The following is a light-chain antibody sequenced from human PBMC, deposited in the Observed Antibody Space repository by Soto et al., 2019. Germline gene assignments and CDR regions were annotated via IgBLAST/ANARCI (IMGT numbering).Light chain of an antibody. CDR2: EVF. V-gene: IGLV2-14*01. J-gene: IGLJ1*01. CDR3: SSYTTTNTLYV. Sequence: VLTQPASVSGSPGQSITIPCTGTNSDVGGYNYVSWYQHHPGKAPKLMIYEVFNRPSGVSSRFSGSKSGSTASLTISGLQAEDEADDYCSSYTTTNTLYVFGTGTKVTVL. CDR1: NSDVGGYNY.